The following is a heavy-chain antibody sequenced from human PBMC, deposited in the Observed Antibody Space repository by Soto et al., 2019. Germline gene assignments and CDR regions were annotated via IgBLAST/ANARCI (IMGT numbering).Heavy chain of an antibody. CDR1: GFTVSSNY. J-gene: IGHJ6*03. D-gene: IGHD6-6*01. CDR3: ARDGGGSIAAPKLFYHYYMDV. V-gene: IGHV3-66*01. CDR2: IYSGGST. Sequence: GGSLRLSCAASGFTVSSNYMSWVRQAPGKGLEWVSVIYSGGSTYYADSVKGRFTISRDNSKNTLYLQMNSLRAEDTAVYYCARDGGGSIAAPKLFYHYYMDVWGKGTTVTVSS.